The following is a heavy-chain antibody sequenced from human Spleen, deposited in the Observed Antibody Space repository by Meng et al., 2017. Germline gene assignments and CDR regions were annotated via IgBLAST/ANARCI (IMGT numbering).Heavy chain of an antibody. D-gene: IGHD6-19*01. CDR1: GGSFSGYY. CDR3: ARGRRYSSGWYLVDYNWFDP. V-gene: IGHV4-34*01. J-gene: IGHJ5*02. Sequence: SEPLSLTCAVYGGSFSGYYWSWIRQPPGKGLEWIGEINHSGSTNYNPPLKSRVTISVDTSKNQFSLRLSSVTAADTAVYYCARGRRYSSGWYLVDYNWFDPWGQGTLVTVSS. CDR2: INHSGST.